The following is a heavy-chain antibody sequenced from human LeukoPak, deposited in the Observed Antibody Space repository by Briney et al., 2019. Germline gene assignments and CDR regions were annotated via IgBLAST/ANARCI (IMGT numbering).Heavy chain of an antibody. J-gene: IGHJ4*02. D-gene: IGHD3-10*01. Sequence: GASVKVSCKTSGYTFTTYGISWVRQAPGQGLEWMGWISAYSGNSSYSQKLQGRVTMTTDTSTSTAYMELRSLRSDDTAVYYCARDPDGYGSGSYYNSWGQGTLVTVSS. V-gene: IGHV1-18*01. CDR2: ISAYSGNS. CDR3: ARDPDGYGSGSYYNS. CDR1: GYTFTTYG.